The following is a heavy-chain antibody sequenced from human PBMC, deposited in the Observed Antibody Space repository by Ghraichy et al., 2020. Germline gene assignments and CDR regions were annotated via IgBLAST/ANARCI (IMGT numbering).Heavy chain of an antibody. J-gene: IGHJ6*02. CDR2: MNPNSGNT. D-gene: IGHD3-10*01. CDR3: ARSGMVQGPYYYYYGMDV. Sequence: ASVKVSCKASGYTFTSYDINWVRQATGQGLEWMGWMNPNSGNTGYAQKFQGRVTMTRNTSISTAYMELSSLRSEDTAVYYCARSGMVQGPYYYYYGMDVWGQGTTVTVSS. CDR1: GYTFTSYD. V-gene: IGHV1-8*01.